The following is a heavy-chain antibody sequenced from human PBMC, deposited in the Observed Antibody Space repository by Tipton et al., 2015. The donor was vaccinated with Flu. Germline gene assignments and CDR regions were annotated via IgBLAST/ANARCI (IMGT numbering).Heavy chain of an antibody. CDR1: GFTFSSYW. V-gene: IGHV3-7*01. CDR3: ARDHSGWYYGYYYGMDV. D-gene: IGHD6-19*01. Sequence: CAASGFTFSSYWMSWVRQAPGKGLEWVANIKQDGSEKYYVDSVKGRFTISRDNAKNSLYLQMNSLRAEDTAVYYCARDHSGWYYGYYYGMDVWGQGTTVTVSS. J-gene: IGHJ6*02. CDR2: IKQDGSEK.